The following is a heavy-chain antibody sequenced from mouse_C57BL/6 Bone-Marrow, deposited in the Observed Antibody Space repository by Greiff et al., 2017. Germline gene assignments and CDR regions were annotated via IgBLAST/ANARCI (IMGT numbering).Heavy chain of an antibody. Sequence: EVQLVESGGGLVQPKGSLKLSCAASGFSFNTYAMNWVRQAPGKGLEWVARIRSKSNNYATYYADSVKDRFTISRDDSESMLYLQMNNLKTEDTAMYDCVRLKKWTMGDYYDMDYWGQGTSVTVSS. J-gene: IGHJ4*01. D-gene: IGHD1-1*02. CDR3: VRLKKWTMGDYYDMDY. CDR2: IRSKSNNYAT. V-gene: IGHV10-1*01. CDR1: GFSFNTYA.